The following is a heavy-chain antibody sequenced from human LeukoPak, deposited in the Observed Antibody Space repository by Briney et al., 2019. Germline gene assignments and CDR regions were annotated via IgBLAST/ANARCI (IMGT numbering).Heavy chain of an antibody. CDR3: ARDLGLYCSSTSCPFDP. V-gene: IGHV4-4*07. CDR2: IYTSGST. CDR1: GNSFGDYY. D-gene: IGHD2-2*01. J-gene: IGHJ5*02. Sequence: SETLSLTCTVSGNSFGDYYWSWIRQPAGKGLEWIGRIYTSGSTNYNPSLKGRVTISVDTSKNQFSLRLTSVTAADTAVYYCARDLGLYCSSTSCPFDPWGQGTLVTVSS.